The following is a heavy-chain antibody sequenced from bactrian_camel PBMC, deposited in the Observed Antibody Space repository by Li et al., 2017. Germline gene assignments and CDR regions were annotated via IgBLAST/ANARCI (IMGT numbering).Heavy chain of an antibody. CDR3: KTVLPTYGGAWYCSGNY. Sequence: QVQLVESGGGSVQPGGSLRLSCAASEKTFLSACMGWFRQAPGGEREGVAAISIDGSTYYADSVKGRFTISRDRAKNTLTLRMNRLKPEDTAMYYCKTVLPTYGGAWYCSGNYWGQGTQVTVS. D-gene: IGHD6*01. CDR2: ISIDGST. CDR1: EKTFLSAC. J-gene: IGHJ4*01. V-gene: IGHV3S58*01.